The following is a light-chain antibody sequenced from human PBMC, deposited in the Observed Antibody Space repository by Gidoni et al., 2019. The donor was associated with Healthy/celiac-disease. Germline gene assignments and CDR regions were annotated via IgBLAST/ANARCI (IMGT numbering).Light chain of an antibody. J-gene: IGLJ1*01. CDR1: SSDVGGYNY. Sequence: GSPGQSITISCTGTSSDVGGYNYVSWYQQHPGKAPKLMIHEVSNRPSGVSNRFSGSKSGNTASLTISGLQAEDEADYYCSSYTSSSTYVFGTGTKVTVL. V-gene: IGLV2-14*01. CDR2: EVS. CDR3: SSYTSSSTYV.